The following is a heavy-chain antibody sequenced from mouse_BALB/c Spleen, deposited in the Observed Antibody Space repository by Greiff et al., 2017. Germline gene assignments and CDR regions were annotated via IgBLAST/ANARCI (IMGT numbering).Heavy chain of an antibody. CDR1: GFSLTSYG. V-gene: IGHV2-9*02. Sequence: VNVVESGPGLVAPSQSLSITCTVSGFSLTSYGVHWVRQPPGKGLEWLGVIWAGGSTNYNSALMSRLSISKDNSKSQVFLKMNSLQTDDTAMYYCARDNYYGSSPYAMDYWGQGTSVTVSS. CDR2: IWAGGST. CDR3: ARDNYYGSSPYAMDY. D-gene: IGHD1-1*01. J-gene: IGHJ4*01.